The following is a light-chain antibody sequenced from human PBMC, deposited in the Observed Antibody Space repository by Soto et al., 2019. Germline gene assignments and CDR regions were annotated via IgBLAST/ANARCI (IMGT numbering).Light chain of an antibody. Sequence: DIQMTQSPSTLSASVGDRISITCRASQSISSWLAWYQQKPGSPPQLLMYKASSLESGVPSRFSGSGSGTEFTLTISSLQPDDFAIYFCQQYDSYPWTFGQGTKVEIK. CDR3: QQYDSYPWT. J-gene: IGKJ1*01. V-gene: IGKV1-5*03. CDR1: QSISSW. CDR2: KAS.